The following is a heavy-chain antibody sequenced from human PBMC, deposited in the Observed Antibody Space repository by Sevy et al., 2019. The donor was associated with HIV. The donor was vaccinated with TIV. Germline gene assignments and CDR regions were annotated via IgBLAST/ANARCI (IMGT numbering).Heavy chain of an antibody. J-gene: IGHJ3*01. CDR3: GRRGGLAADGFDY. CDR1: GFTFSSYT. CDR2: IIIGSNYI. Sequence: GGSLRLSCAASGFTFSSYTMDWVRQAPGKGLEWVSSIIIGSNYIYYADSLKGRFTISRDNDKNSVFLQMNSLRAEDKAVYYCGRRGGLAADGFDYWGQGTMVTVSS. V-gene: IGHV3-21*03. D-gene: IGHD3-16*01.